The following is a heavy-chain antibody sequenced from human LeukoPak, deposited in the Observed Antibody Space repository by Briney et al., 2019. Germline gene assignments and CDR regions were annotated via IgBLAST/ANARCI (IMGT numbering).Heavy chain of an antibody. CDR2: INPNSGGT. D-gene: IGHD2-15*01. Sequence: ASGKVSCKASRYTFTGYYMHWVRQAPGQGLEWMGWINPNSGGTNYAQKFQGRVTMTRDTSISTAYMELSRLRSDDTAVYYCARDAHDIVVVVAATYFDYWGQGTLVTVSS. V-gene: IGHV1-2*02. CDR3: ARDAHDIVVVVAATYFDY. CDR1: RYTFTGYY. J-gene: IGHJ4*02.